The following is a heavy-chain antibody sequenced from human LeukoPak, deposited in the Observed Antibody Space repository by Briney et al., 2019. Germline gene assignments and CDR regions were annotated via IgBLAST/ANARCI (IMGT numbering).Heavy chain of an antibody. CDR1: GFTFSSYA. J-gene: IGHJ4*02. CDR2: ISSNGGST. V-gene: IGHV3-64*01. D-gene: IGHD3-10*01. Sequence: GGSLRLSCAATGFTFSSYAMHWVRQAPGKGLEYVSAISSNGGSTYYANSVKGRFTISRDNSKNTLYLQMGSLRAEDMAVYYCARGGGPLGSNWGQGTLVTVSS. CDR3: ARGGGPLGSN.